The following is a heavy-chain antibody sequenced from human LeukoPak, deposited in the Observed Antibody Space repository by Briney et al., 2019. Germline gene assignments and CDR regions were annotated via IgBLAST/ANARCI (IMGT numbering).Heavy chain of an antibody. V-gene: IGHV1-46*01. CDR1: GYTFTSYY. CDR3: ARWWDDGSGYSYLYGMDV. J-gene: IGHJ6*02. D-gene: IGHD3-22*01. Sequence: ASVTVSCKASGYTFTSYYMHWVRQAPGQGLEWMGIIIPSGGSTSYAQKFQGRVTMTRDTSTSTVYMELSSLRSEDTAAYYCARWWDDGSGYSYLYGMDVWGQGTTVTVSS. CDR2: IIPSGGST.